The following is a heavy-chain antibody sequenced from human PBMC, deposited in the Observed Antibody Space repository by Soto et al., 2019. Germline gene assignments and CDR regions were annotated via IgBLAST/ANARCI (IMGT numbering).Heavy chain of an antibody. CDR3: ARDGFLAPEQFDY. CDR1: GGSISSYY. D-gene: IGHD3-3*01. CDR2: IYYSGST. Sequence: SETLSLTCTVSGGSISSYYWSWIRQPPGKGLEWIGYIYYSGSTNYNPSLKSRVTISVDTSKNQFSLKLSSVTAADTAVYYCARDGFLAPEQFDYWGQGTLVTVSS. J-gene: IGHJ4*02. V-gene: IGHV4-59*01.